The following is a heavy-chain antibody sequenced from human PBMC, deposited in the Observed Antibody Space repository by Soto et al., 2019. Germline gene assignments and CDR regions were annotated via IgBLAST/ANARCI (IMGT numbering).Heavy chain of an antibody. J-gene: IGHJ6*02. CDR1: GFTFSRYE. V-gene: IGHV3-48*03. CDR3: ARDRSGSLYYYYGMDV. CDR2: ISSSGSTI. Sequence: PGGSLRLSCAASGFTFSRYEMNWVRQAPGKGLEWVSYISSSGSTIYYADSVKGRFTISRDNAKNSLYLQMNSLGAEDTAVYYCARDRSGSLYYYYGMDVWGQGTTVTVSS. D-gene: IGHD1-26*01.